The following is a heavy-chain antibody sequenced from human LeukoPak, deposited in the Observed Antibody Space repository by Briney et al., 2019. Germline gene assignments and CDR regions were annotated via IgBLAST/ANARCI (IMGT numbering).Heavy chain of an antibody. D-gene: IGHD3-16*01. CDR1: GYTFTAYY. Sequence: ASVKVSCKASGYTFTAYYMHWVRQAPGQGLEWMGGIIPIFGTANYAQKFQGRVTITADESTSTAYMELSSLRSEDTAVYYCARGYYDYVWLLGYWGQGTLVTVSS. V-gene: IGHV1-69*13. CDR2: IIPIFGTA. J-gene: IGHJ4*02. CDR3: ARGYYDYVWLLGY.